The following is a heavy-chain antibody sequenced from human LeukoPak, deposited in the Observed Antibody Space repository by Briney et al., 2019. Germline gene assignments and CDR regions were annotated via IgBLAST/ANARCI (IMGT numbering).Heavy chain of an antibody. CDR1: GYTFSDYG. J-gene: IGHJ4*02. Sequence: GGSLRLSCTASGYTFSDYGMHWVRQAPGKGLEWLSVISYSGVVKFYADSVKGRFTISRDNSKNTLCLQMNSLRAEDTAVYYCAKYDSSGYYFDYWGQGTLVTVSS. CDR3: AKYDSSGYYFDY. D-gene: IGHD3-22*01. CDR2: ISYSGVVK. V-gene: IGHV3-30*18.